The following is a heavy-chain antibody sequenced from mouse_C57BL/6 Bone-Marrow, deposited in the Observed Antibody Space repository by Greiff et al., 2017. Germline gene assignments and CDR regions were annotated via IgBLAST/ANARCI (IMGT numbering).Heavy chain of an antibody. CDR3: ARGDYYGSPWFAY. J-gene: IGHJ3*01. V-gene: IGHV1-52*01. CDR1: GYTFTSYW. Sequence: FQLQQSGAELVRPGSSVKLSCKASGYTFTSYWMHWVKQRPIQGLEWIGNIDPSDSDTHYNQKFKDKATLTVDKSSSTAYMQLSSLTSEDSAVYYCARGDYYGSPWFAYWGQGTLVTVSA. CDR2: IDPSDSDT. D-gene: IGHD1-1*01.